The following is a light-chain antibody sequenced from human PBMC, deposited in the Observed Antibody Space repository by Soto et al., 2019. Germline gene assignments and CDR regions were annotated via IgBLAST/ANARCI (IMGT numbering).Light chain of an antibody. CDR3: QQYRNWPPFT. CDR2: GTS. V-gene: IGKV3-15*01. Sequence: EIVMAQSPGTLSVSPGERATLSCRASQSVSSKLAWYQQKPGQSPRLLIYGTSIRATGIPARLSGSGSGTEFTLTISNLQSEDFGVYYCQQYRNWPPFTFGQGTRLEVK. CDR1: QSVSSK. J-gene: IGKJ5*01.